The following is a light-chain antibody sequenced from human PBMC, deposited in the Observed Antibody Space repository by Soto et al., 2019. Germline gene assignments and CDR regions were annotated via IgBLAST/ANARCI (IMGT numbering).Light chain of an antibody. Sequence: QSALTQPPSASGSPGQSVTISCTGTSSDVGGYNFVSWYQQHPGKAPKLMIYKVSKRPSGVPDRFSGSKSGNTASLTVSGLQAEDEADYYCSPYEVSAFVFGAGTKLTVL. CDR2: KVS. CDR1: SSDVGGYNF. CDR3: SPYEVSAFV. V-gene: IGLV2-8*01. J-gene: IGLJ1*01.